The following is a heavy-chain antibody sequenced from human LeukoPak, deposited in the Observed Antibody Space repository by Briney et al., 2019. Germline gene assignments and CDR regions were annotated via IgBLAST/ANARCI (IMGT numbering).Heavy chain of an antibody. V-gene: IGHV1-69*01. Sequence: GASVKVTCKASGGTFSSYAISWVGQAPGKGLEWMGGIIPSFGTANYAQKFQGRVTITADESTSTAYMELSSLRSEDTAVYYCARETLQQLVNDWGQGTLVTVSS. CDR1: GGTFSSYA. CDR2: IIPSFGTA. CDR3: ARETLQQLVND. D-gene: IGHD6-13*01. J-gene: IGHJ4*02.